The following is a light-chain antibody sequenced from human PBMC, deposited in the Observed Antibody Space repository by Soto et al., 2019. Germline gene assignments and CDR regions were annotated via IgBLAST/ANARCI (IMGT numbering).Light chain of an antibody. Sequence: DIQMTQSPSTLSASVGDRVAITCRASQYVSRSLAWYQQKPGKAPKLLIYDASTLESGVPSRFSGSGSGTEFTLTISSLQPDDFATYYCQQYNAYSWTFGQGTNVESK. CDR3: QQYNAYSWT. CDR2: DAS. J-gene: IGKJ1*01. V-gene: IGKV1-5*01. CDR1: QYVSRS.